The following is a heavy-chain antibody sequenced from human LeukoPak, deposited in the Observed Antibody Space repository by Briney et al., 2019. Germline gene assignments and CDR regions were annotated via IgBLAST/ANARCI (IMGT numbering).Heavy chain of an antibody. CDR2: INPNTGDT. CDR1: GYSFTAYY. V-gene: IGHV1-2*02. Sequence: ASVKVSCKASGYSFTAYYIRWVRQAPGQGLEWMGYINPNTGDTDYAQKFQGRVTMTRDTSITTAYLELSSLRSDDTAVYYCARDLASAGRLYYFDYWGQGTLVTVSS. CDR3: ARDLASAGRLYYFDY. J-gene: IGHJ4*02. D-gene: IGHD6-13*01.